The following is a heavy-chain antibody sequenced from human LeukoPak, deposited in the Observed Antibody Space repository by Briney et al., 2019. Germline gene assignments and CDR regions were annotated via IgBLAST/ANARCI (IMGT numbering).Heavy chain of an antibody. CDR3: ARVKSFLEWLSGSTYYYYYMDV. V-gene: IGHV4-59*11. CDR2: IYYSGST. CDR1: GGSISSHY. D-gene: IGHD3-3*01. J-gene: IGHJ6*03. Sequence: PSETLSLTCTVSGGSISSHYWSWIRQPPGKGLEWVGYIYYSGSTNYNPSLKSRVTISVDTSKNQFSLKLSSVTAADTAVYYCARVKSFLEWLSGSTYYYYYMDVWGKGTTVTVSS.